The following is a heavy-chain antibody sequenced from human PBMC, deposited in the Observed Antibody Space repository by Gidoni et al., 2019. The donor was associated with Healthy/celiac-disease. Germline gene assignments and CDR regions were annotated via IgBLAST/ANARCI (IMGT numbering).Heavy chain of an antibody. D-gene: IGHD3-22*01. V-gene: IGHV3-30-3*01. J-gene: IGHJ4*02. CDR2: ISYDGSNK. CDR3: ARGKRYYYDSSGYRPFFDY. CDR1: GFTFSSYA. Sequence: QVQLVESGGGVVQPGRSLRLSCAASGFTFSSYAMHWVRQAPGKGLEWVAVISYDGSNKYYADSVKGRFTISRDNSKNTLYLQMNSLRAEDTAVYYCARGKRYYYDSSGYRPFFDYWGQGTLVTVSS.